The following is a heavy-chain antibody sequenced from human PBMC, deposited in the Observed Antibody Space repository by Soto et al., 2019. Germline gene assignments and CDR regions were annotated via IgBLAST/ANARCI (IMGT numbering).Heavy chain of an antibody. J-gene: IGHJ6*02. CDR3: ARGIAAAGYYYYYGMDV. CDR2: IKQDGSEK. CDR1: GFTFSSYW. D-gene: IGHD6-13*01. V-gene: IGHV3-7*03. Sequence: GGSLRLSCAASGFTFSSYWMSWVRQAPGKGLEWVANIKQDGSEKYYVDSVKGRFTISRDNAKNSLYLQMNSLRAEDTAAYYCARGIAAAGYYYYYGMDVWGQGTTVTVSS.